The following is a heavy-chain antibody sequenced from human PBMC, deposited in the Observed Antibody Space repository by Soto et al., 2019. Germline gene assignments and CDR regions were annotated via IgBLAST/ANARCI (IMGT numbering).Heavy chain of an antibody. Sequence: SETLSLTCTVSGGSISNGYYYWSWVRQNPGKGMEWIGHIYHSGRTYYNPSLKSRVTISVDTSKNQFSLNLSSVTAADTAVYYCARWVEVSLDYFDSWGQGTPVTVSS. CDR2: IYHSGRT. CDR3: ARWVEVSLDYFDS. CDR1: GGSISNGYYY. V-gene: IGHV4-31*03. D-gene: IGHD2-15*01. J-gene: IGHJ4*02.